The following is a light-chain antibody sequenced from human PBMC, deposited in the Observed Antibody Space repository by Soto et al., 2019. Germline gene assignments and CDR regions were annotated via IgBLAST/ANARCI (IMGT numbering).Light chain of an antibody. CDR3: ATWDSSLSGEV. J-gene: IGLJ2*01. CDR1: YSNIGDNY. CDR2: DNN. V-gene: IGLV1-51*01. Sequence: QSVLTQPPSVSAAPGQKVTISCSGSYSNIGDNYVSWYQQLPGTAPKLLLYDNNKRPSGIPDRFSGSKSGASGTRAITGLQTGDEADYYCATWDSSLSGEVFGGGTKLTVL.